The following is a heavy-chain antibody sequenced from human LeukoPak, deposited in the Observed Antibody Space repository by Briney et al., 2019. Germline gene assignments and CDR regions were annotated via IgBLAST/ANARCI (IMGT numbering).Heavy chain of an antibody. Sequence: ETLSLTCTVSSYSISSGYYWGWIRQPPGKGLEWVSGIKWDGGRTGYADSVKGRFTISRDNAKNSVYLQMNSLRAEDTALYYCARGSGSSWYFYFDYWGQGTLVTVSS. CDR2: IKWDGGRT. CDR3: ARGSGSSWYFYFDY. D-gene: IGHD6-13*01. V-gene: IGHV3-20*04. J-gene: IGHJ4*02. CDR1: SYSISSGYY.